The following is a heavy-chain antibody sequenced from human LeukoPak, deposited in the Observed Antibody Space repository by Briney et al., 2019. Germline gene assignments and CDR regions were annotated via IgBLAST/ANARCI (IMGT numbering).Heavy chain of an antibody. CDR2: MYYSGST. D-gene: IGHD1-7*01. Sequence: SETLSLTCTVSGGSISSSSYYWGWIRQPPGKGLEWIGSMYYSGSTYYNPSLKSRVTISVDTSKNQFSLKLNSVTAADTAVYYCARSFDWNYQGAFDIWGQGTMVTVSS. CDR1: GGSISSSSYY. V-gene: IGHV4-39*01. CDR3: ARSFDWNYQGAFDI. J-gene: IGHJ3*02.